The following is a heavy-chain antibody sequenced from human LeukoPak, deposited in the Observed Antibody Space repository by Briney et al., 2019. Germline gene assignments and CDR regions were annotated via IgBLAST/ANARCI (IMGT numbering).Heavy chain of an antibody. V-gene: IGHV4-34*01. Sequence: PSETLPLTCAVYGGSFSGYYWSWIRQPPGKGLEWIGEINHSGSTNYNPSLKSRVTISVDTSKNQFSLKLSSVTAADTAVYYCAGRIGYCSGGSCYPLNWFDPWGQGTLVTVSS. CDR1: GGSFSGYY. CDR2: INHSGST. J-gene: IGHJ5*02. CDR3: AGRIGYCSGGSCYPLNWFDP. D-gene: IGHD2-15*01.